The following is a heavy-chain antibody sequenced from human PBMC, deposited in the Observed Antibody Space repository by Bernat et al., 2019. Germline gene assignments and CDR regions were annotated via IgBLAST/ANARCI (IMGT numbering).Heavy chain of an antibody. V-gene: IGHV3-53*01. J-gene: IGHJ4*02. CDR3: VREDHSCYLF. D-gene: IGHD2-15*01. CDR1: GFTVSSNY. Sequence: EVQLVESGGGLIQPGGSLRLSCAASGFTVSSNYMSWVRQAPGKGLEWVSVIYSGGSTYYADSVKGRFTISRDNAKNSLYLQVNSLRAEDTAVYYCVREDHSCYLFWGQGTLVTVSS. CDR2: IYSGGST.